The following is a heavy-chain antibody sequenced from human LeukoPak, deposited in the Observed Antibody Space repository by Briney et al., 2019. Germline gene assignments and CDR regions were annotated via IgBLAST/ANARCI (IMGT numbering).Heavy chain of an antibody. CDR3: AGHYDFWSGYYALDY. CDR2: ISAYNGNT. J-gene: IGHJ4*02. CDR1: GYTFTIYG. V-gene: IGHV1-18*01. D-gene: IGHD3-3*01. Sequence: ASVKVSCKSSGYTFTIYGISWVRQAPGQGLECMGWISAYNGNTNYAQKLQGRVTMTTDTSTSTAYMELRSLRSDDTAVYYCAGHYDFWSGYYALDYWGQGTLVTVSS.